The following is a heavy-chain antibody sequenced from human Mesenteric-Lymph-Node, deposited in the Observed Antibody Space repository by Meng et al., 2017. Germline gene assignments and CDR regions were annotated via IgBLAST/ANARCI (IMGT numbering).Heavy chain of an antibody. CDR3: ARVVTYYDFLTGYSDC. Sequence: ASVKVSCKASGYIFSSNVIQWLRQAPGQSLEWMGWINPATGPATRHTQYAEEFQGRVTFTGDTSASTAYLELNSLRSEDTAVYFCARVVTYYDFLTGYSDCWGQGTLVTVSS. CDR2: INPATGPATRHT. J-gene: IGHJ4*02. CDR1: GYIFSSNV. D-gene: IGHD3-9*01. V-gene: IGHV1-3*01.